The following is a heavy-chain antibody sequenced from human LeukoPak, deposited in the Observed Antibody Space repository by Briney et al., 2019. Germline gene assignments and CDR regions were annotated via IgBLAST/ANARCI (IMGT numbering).Heavy chain of an antibody. J-gene: IGHJ5*02. V-gene: IGHV4-39*01. CDR1: GGSISSSSYY. Sequence: SETLSLTCTVSGGSISSSSYYWGWIRQPPEKGLEWIGTIYYSGSTYYNPSLKSRVTISVDTSKNQFSLKLSSLTAADTAVYYCARGRTRGWLLYRETYWFDPWGQGTLVTVSS. CDR3: ARGRTRGWLLYRETYWFDP. CDR2: IYYSGST. D-gene: IGHD3-3*01.